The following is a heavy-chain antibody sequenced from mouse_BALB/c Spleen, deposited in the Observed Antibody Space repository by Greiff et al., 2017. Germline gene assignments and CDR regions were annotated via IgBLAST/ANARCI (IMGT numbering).Heavy chain of an antibody. J-gene: IGHJ4*01. Sequence: VQLQQSAAELARPGASVKMSCKASGYTFTSYTMHWVKQRPGQGLEWIGYINPSSGYTEYNQKFKDKTTLTADKSSSTAYMQLSSLTSEDSAVYYCARGGIYYGKAMDYWGQGTSVTVSS. CDR3: ARGGIYYGKAMDY. CDR1: GYTFTSYT. D-gene: IGHD2-1*01. CDR2: INPSSGYT. V-gene: IGHV1-4*02.